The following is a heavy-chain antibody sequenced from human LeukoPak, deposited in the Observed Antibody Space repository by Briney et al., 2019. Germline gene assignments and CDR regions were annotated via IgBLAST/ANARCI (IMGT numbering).Heavy chain of an antibody. CDR2: INPSDGST. CDR3: ARGLSYDGDDY. Sequence: ASVKVSCKASGYTFTSYYMHWVRQAPGQGLQWMGLINPSDGSTTYAQKFQGRVTMTTDMSTSTVYMELSSLRSEDTAIYYCARGLSYDGDDYWGQGTLVTVSS. J-gene: IGHJ4*02. CDR1: GYTFTSYY. V-gene: IGHV1-46*01. D-gene: IGHD3-22*01.